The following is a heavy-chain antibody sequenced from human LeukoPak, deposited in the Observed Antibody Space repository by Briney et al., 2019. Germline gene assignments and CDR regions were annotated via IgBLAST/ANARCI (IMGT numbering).Heavy chain of an antibody. D-gene: IGHD4-17*01. V-gene: IGHV4-59*01. J-gene: IGHJ4*02. CDR3: ARSDYGDFFDY. Sequence: PSETLSLTCTVSGGPINSYYWSWIRQPPGKGLEWVGYIYSSGSTIYNPSLESRVTISIDTSKNLFSLKLSPVTAADTAVYYCARSDYGDFFDYWGQGTLVTVSS. CDR2: IYSSGST. CDR1: GGPINSYY.